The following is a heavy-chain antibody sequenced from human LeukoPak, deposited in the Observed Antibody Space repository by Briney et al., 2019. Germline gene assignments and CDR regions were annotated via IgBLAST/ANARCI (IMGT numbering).Heavy chain of an antibody. CDR3: ARNLPTTAAAFDI. CDR1: GYNFTSYW. V-gene: IGHV5-51*01. Sequence: GESLKISCKDSGYNFTSYWIGWVRRMPGKGLEWMGIIYPGDSDTRYSPSFQGQVTISVDKSINTAYVQWSSLKASDTAMYYCARNLPTTAAAFDIWGQGTMVTVSS. CDR2: IYPGDSDT. J-gene: IGHJ3*02. D-gene: IGHD1-1*01.